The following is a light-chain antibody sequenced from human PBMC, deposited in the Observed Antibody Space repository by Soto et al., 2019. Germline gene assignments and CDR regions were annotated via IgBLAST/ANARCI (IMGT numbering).Light chain of an antibody. CDR3: QQSYSKPFT. V-gene: IGKV1-39*01. J-gene: IGKJ5*01. Sequence: DIQMTQSPSSLSASVGDTVTITCRASQSISAYFNWYQQKPGKAPKLLMYRISSLQSGVPSRFSGSGSGTDFTLTISSLQPEDFATYYCQQSYSKPFTFGQGTRLEIK. CDR2: RIS. CDR1: QSISAY.